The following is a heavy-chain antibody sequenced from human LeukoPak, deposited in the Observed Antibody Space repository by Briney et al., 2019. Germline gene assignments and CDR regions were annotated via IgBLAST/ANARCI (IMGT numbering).Heavy chain of an antibody. Sequence: PSETLSLTCAVHGGSFSGYYWSWIRQPPGKGLEWIGEINHSGSTNYNPSLKSRVTISVDTSKNQFSLKLSSATAADTAVYYCARELYYYDSSGYYPFDYWGQGTLVTVSS. J-gene: IGHJ4*02. V-gene: IGHV4-34*01. CDR2: INHSGST. D-gene: IGHD3-22*01. CDR3: ARELYYYDSSGYYPFDY. CDR1: GGSFSGYY.